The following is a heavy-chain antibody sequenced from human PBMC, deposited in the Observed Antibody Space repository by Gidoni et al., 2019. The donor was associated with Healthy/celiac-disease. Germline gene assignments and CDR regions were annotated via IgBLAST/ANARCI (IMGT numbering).Heavy chain of an antibody. CDR3: ARVRHTVTDTHFDY. CDR2: IKQDGSEK. CDR1: GFTFSSYW. J-gene: IGHJ4*02. D-gene: IGHD4-17*01. V-gene: IGHV3-7*04. Sequence: EVQLVESGGGLVQPGGSLRLSCAASGFTFSSYWMSWVRQAPGKGLEWVANIKQDGSEKYYVDSVKGRFTISRDNAKNSLYLQMNSLRAEDTAVYYCARVRHTVTDTHFDYWGQGTLVTVSS.